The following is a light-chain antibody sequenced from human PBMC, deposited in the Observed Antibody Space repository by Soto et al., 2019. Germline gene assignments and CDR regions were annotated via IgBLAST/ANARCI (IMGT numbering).Light chain of an antibody. V-gene: IGKV3-20*01. CDR1: QSVSSSY. J-gene: IGKJ2*01. CDR2: GTS. CDR3: QQDGNTLYT. Sequence: EIVLTQSPGTLSLSPGERATLSCRASQSVSSSYLAWYQHKPGQAPRPLMYGTSSRATGIPDRFSGSGSGTYFPLTISGLEPEVFAVYYCQQDGNTLYTSGQGTKLVIK.